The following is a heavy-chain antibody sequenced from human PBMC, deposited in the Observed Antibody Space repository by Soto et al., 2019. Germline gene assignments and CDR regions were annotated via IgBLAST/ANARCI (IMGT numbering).Heavy chain of an antibody. J-gene: IGHJ4*02. CDR2: IYWDDDK. CDR3: AHISYDILTGYYPFDY. Sequence: QITLKESGPPLVKPTQTLTLTCTFSGFSLSTSGVGVGWIRQPPGKALEWLALIYWDDDKRYSPSLKSRLTITKDTSKNQVVLTMTNMDPVDTATYYCAHISYDILTGYYPFDYWGQGTLVTVSS. V-gene: IGHV2-5*02. CDR1: GFSLSTSGVG. D-gene: IGHD3-9*01.